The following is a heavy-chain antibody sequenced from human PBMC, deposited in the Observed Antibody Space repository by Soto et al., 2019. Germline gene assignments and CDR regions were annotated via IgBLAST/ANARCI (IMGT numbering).Heavy chain of an antibody. CDR1: GFNFEDYA. V-gene: IGHV3-9*01. J-gene: IGHJ4*02. D-gene: IGHD3-10*01. Sequence: EVQLVESGGDLVQPGTSLRLSCAASGFNFEDYAMYWVRQVPGKGLEWVSGISWNSDTTDYADSVKGRFTISRDNARNSLELQMNSLRVEDTALYYCVKESISMVPDFDSWGQGTLVTVSS. CDR2: ISWNSDTT. CDR3: VKESISMVPDFDS.